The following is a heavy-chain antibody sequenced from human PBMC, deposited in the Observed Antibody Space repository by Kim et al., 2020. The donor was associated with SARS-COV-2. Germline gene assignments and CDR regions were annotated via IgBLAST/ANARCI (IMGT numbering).Heavy chain of an antibody. Sequence: ASVKVSCKASGYTFTSYDINWVRQATGQGLEWMGWMNPNSGNTGYAQKFQGRVTMTRNTSISTAYMELSSLRSEDTAVYYCARGGITIFGVVEDAFDIWGQGTMVTVSS. J-gene: IGHJ3*02. CDR2: MNPNSGNT. CDR1: GYTFTSYD. D-gene: IGHD3-3*01. CDR3: ARGGITIFGVVEDAFDI. V-gene: IGHV1-8*01.